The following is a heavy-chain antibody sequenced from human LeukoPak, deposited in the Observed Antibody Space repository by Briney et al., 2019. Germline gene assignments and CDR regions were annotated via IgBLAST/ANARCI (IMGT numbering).Heavy chain of an antibody. Sequence: SETLSLTCTVSGGSISSYYSSWIRQPPGKGLEWIGYIYYSGSTNYNPSLKSRVTISVDTSKYQFSLKLGSVTDADAAVYYCATLITGTTYVASGTYYKAWFDPWGQGTLVTVSS. V-gene: IGHV4-59*08. J-gene: IGHJ5*02. D-gene: IGHD3-10*01. CDR3: ATLITGTTYVASGTYYKAWFDP. CDR2: IYYSGST. CDR1: GGSISSYY.